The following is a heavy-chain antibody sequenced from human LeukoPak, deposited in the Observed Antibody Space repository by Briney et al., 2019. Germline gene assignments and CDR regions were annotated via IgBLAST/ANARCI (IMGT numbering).Heavy chain of an antibody. CDR2: ISYDGSNK. D-gene: IGHD2-2*01. V-gene: IGHV3-30*18. Sequence: GRSLRLSCAASGFTFSSYGMHWVRQAPGKGLGWVAVISYDGSNKYYADSVKGRFTISRDNPKNTLYLQMNSLRAEDTAVYYCAKALVVPAAMIDYWGQGTLVTVSS. J-gene: IGHJ4*02. CDR1: GFTFSSYG. CDR3: AKALVVPAAMIDY.